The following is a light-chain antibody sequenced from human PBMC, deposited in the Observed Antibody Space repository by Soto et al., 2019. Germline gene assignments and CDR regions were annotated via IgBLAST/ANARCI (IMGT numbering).Light chain of an antibody. CDR1: QSVTSTY. Sequence: EIVLTQSPGTLSLSPGERATLSCRASQSVTSTYLGWYQQKPGQAPSLLIYGASSRATGIPDRFSGSGSGPDFTLTISRLEPEDFAVYYCQQYVSPPITLAKGHVWRLN. CDR2: GAS. CDR3: QQYVSPPIT. J-gene: IGKJ5*01. V-gene: IGKV3-20*01.